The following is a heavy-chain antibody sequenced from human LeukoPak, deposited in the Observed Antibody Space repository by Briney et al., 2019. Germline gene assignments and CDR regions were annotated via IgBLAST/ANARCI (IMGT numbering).Heavy chain of an antibody. Sequence: SETLSLTCTVSGYPISSGYYWGWIRQPPGKGLEWIGSIYHSGSTYYNPSLKSRVTISVDTSKSQFSLKLSSVTAADAAVYYCARDNIVVVAATKAYYFDYWGQGTLVTVSS. J-gene: IGHJ4*02. CDR3: ARDNIVVVAATKAYYFDY. D-gene: IGHD2-15*01. CDR1: GYPISSGYY. CDR2: IYHSGST. V-gene: IGHV4-38-2*02.